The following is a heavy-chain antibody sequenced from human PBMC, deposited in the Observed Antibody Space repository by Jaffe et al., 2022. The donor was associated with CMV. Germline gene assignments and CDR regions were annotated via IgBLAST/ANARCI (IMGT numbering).Heavy chain of an antibody. CDR1: GGSIGSTGHY. Sequence: QLQMQESGPGLVKPSETLSLTCTVSGGSIGSTGHYWGWIRQPPGKGLEWIASIYNTGSTYSNLSLKSRVTISVDTSKNQFSLRLNTVTAADTAVYFCARHGGYSSIFYYAMDVWGPGTTVTVSS. CDR3: ARHGGYSSIFYYAMDV. D-gene: IGHD6-13*01. J-gene: IGHJ6*02. CDR2: IYNTGST. V-gene: IGHV4-39*01.